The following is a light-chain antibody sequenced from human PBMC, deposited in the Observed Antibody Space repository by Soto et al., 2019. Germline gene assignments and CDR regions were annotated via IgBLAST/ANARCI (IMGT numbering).Light chain of an antibody. CDR2: VTS. J-gene: IGKJ1*01. Sequence: DVVMTQSPLSLPVTLGQPASISCRSSQSLVYSDGDTYLNWYQXKHGLAPRLXISVTSTRATGVPDRFSGSGSGTDLTITISRLETEDCEVYDCQQYGSSPWTFGQGTKVDIK. CDR1: QSLVYSDGDTY. CDR3: QQYGSSPWT. V-gene: IGKV2-30*01.